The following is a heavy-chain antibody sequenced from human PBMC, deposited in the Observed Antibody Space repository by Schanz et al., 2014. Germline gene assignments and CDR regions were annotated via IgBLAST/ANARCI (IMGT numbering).Heavy chain of an antibody. Sequence: EVQLLESGGGLVQPGGSLRLSCAASGFTFSSYAMSWVRQAPGKGLEWVSGISGSGGSTYYADSVKGRFTISRDNAKNSVSLQMRRLGVEDTAVYSGASPSGYSDYGTYFDVWGQGTMVTVSA. CDR1: GFTFSSYA. D-gene: IGHD6-13*01. J-gene: IGHJ4*02. CDR2: ISGSGGST. V-gene: IGHV3-23*01. CDR3: ASPSGYSDYGTYFDV.